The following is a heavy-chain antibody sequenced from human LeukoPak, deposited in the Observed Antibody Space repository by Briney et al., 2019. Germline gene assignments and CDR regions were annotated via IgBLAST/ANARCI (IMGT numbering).Heavy chain of an antibody. D-gene: IGHD4-17*01. J-gene: IGHJ4*02. V-gene: IGHV1-69*13. CDR1: GGTFSSYA. CDR2: IIPIFGTA. Sequence: ASVKLSCKASGGTFSSYAISWVRQAPGQGLEWMGGIIPIFGTANYAQKFQGRVTITADESTSTAYMELSSLRSEDTAVYYCARARNPTVTTERPLDYWGQGTLVTVSS. CDR3: ARARNPTVTTERPLDY.